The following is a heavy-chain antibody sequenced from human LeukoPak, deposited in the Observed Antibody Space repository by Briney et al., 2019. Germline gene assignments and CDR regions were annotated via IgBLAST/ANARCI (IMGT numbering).Heavy chain of an antibody. CDR1: GGSFGGYY. J-gene: IGHJ6*02. CDR3: ARGIILAVAGTHYYYYGMDV. CDR2: INHSGST. V-gene: IGHV4-34*01. D-gene: IGHD6-19*01. Sequence: PSETLSLTCAVYGGSFGGYYWSWIRQPPGKGLEWIGEINHSGSTNYNPSLKSRVTISVDTSKNQFSLKLSSVTAADTAVYYCARGIILAVAGTHYYYYGMDVWGQGTTVTVSS.